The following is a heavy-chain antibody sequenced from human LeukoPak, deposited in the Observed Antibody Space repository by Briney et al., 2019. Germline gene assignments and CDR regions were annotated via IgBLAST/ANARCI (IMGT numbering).Heavy chain of an antibody. CDR2: ISSSSSDI. CDR3: ARGRGCSSTGCYPDY. J-gene: IGHJ4*02. D-gene: IGHD2-2*01. V-gene: IGHV3-21*01. Sequence: PGGSLRLSCAASGFTFSGYSMNWVRQAPGKGLEWVSSISSSSSDIYYAGSVKGRFTISRDNAKNSLFLQMNSLRAEDTAVYYCARGRGCSSTGCYPDYWGQGTLVTVSS. CDR1: GFTFSGYS.